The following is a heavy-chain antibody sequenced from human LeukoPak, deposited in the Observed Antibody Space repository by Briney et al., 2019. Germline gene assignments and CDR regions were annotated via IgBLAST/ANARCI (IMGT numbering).Heavy chain of an antibody. CDR1: GGSISSSSYY. J-gene: IGHJ4*02. V-gene: IGHV4-39*01. CDR3: ARQYRDSSGSFDY. CDR2: IYYSGST. Sequence: SETLSLTCTVSGGSISSSSYYWGWIRQPPGKGLEWIGSIYYSGSTYYNPSLKSRVTISVDTSKNQFSLKLSSVTAADTAVYCCARQYRDSSGSFDYWGQGTLVTVSS. D-gene: IGHD3-22*01.